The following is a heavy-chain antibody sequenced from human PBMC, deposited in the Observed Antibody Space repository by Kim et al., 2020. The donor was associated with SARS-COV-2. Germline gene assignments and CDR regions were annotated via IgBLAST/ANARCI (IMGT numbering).Heavy chain of an antibody. CDR3: AREGSSGWYRGYFDS. V-gene: IGHV3-53*04. J-gene: IGHJ4*02. D-gene: IGHD6-19*01. Sequence: DSVKGRFTIYRHNSKNTLYLQMNSLRAEDTAVYYCAREGSSGWYRGYFDSWGQGTLVTVSS.